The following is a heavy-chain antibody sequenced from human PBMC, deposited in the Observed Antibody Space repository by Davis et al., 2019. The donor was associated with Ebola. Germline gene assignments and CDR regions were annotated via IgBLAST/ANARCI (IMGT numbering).Heavy chain of an antibody. CDR3: ARDGDFWSGWGDAFDI. D-gene: IGHD3-3*01. CDR2: INPSGGST. J-gene: IGHJ3*02. CDR1: GYTFTSYG. Sequence: AASVKVSCKASGYTFTSYGISWVRQAPGQGLEWMGIINPSGGSTSYAQKFQGRVTMTRDTSTSTVYMELSSLRSEDTAVYYCARDGDFWSGWGDAFDIWGQGTMVTVSS. V-gene: IGHV1-46*01.